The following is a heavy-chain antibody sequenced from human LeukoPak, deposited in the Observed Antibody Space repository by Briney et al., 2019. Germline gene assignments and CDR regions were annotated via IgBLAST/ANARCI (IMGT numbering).Heavy chain of an antibody. CDR3: ARYCHDGVQCYFDY. CDR2: IYYSGST. D-gene: IGHD4-17*01. J-gene: IGHJ4*02. V-gene: IGHV4-59*01. Sequence: PPETLCLTSAVPGGSITNDYGSSGRDPPREERGWGGYIYYSGSTNYSPSLKSRVTISVDTSKNHFSLKLRSVTAADTAVYYCARYCHDGVQCYFDYWGQGTLVTVSS. CDR1: GGSITNDY.